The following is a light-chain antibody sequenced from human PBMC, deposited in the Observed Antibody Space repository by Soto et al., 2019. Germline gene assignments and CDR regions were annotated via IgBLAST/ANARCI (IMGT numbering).Light chain of an antibody. CDR2: GAS. Sequence: TQSPATLSVSPGERVTLFCRASQSVSRNLAWHQQKPGQAPRLLIYGASTRATGIPARFSGSGSGTEFTLTISSLQSEDFAVYYCQQYNNWPRTFGQGTKVDIK. J-gene: IGKJ1*01. V-gene: IGKV3-15*01. CDR1: QSVSRN. CDR3: QQYNNWPRT.